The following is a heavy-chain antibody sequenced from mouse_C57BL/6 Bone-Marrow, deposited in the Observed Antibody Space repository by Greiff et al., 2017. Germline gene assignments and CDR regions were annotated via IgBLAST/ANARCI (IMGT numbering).Heavy chain of an antibody. J-gene: IGHJ2*01. D-gene: IGHD1-1*01. V-gene: IGHV1-69*01. Sequence: VQLQQPGAELVMPGASVKLSCKASGYTFTSYWMHWVKQRPGQGLEWIGEIDPSDSYTNYNQKFKGKSTLTVDKSSSTAYMQLSSLTSEDSAVYYCARRSPYYGYFDYWGQGTTLTVSS. CDR2: IDPSDSYT. CDR1: GYTFTSYW. CDR3: ARRSPYYGYFDY.